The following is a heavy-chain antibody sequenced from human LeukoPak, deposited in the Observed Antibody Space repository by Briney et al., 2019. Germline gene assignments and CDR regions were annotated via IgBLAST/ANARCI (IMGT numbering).Heavy chain of an antibody. V-gene: IGHV1-18*01. Sequence: GASVTVSCKGAGYTFTSYGFSSVRQAPGQGLEWIGWISAYSGNKKYGQRFQDRLTMTTDASTSTSYMELRSLGSDDTAVYYCARDVGSGDGHNLDSWGHGTLVIVSS. J-gene: IGHJ5*01. CDR2: ISAYSGNK. D-gene: IGHD5-24*01. CDR1: GYTFTSYG. CDR3: ARDVGSGDGHNLDS.